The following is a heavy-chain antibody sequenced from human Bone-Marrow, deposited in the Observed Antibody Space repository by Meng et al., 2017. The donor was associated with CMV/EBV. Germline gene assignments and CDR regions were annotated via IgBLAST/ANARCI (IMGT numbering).Heavy chain of an antibody. CDR2: ISAYNGNT. Sequence: ASVKVSCKASGYTFTSYGISWVRQAPGQGLEWMGWISAYNGNTNYAQKLQGRVTMTTDTSTSTAYMELRSLRSDDTAVYCCARDWGGPTQYYAFWSGYYRHYYYGMDVGGQGTTVT. D-gene: IGHD3-3*01. CDR3: ARDWGGPTQYYAFWSGYYRHYYYGMDV. V-gene: IGHV1-18*01. CDR1: GYTFTSYG. J-gene: IGHJ6*02.